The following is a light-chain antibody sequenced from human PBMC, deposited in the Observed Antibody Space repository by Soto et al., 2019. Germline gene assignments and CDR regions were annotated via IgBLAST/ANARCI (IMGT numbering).Light chain of an antibody. V-gene: IGKV3-20*01. CDR1: QSVSSNY. Sequence: EIVLTQSPGTLSLSPGERATLSCRASQSVSSNYLAWYQQKPGQAPRLLIYGASSRATGIPDRFSGSGSGTDFSLTISSLEPEGFAVYYCQQYGRSPRTFGQGTQVEIK. CDR2: GAS. J-gene: IGKJ1*01. CDR3: QQYGRSPRT.